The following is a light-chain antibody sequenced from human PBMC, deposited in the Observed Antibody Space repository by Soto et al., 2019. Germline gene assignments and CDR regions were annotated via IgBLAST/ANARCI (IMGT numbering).Light chain of an antibody. J-gene: IGLJ2*01. CDR3: LSFDSSLSVV. V-gene: IGLV1-40*01. CDR2: GNT. CDR1: SSNIGAGYD. Sequence: QSVLTQPPSVSGAPGQRVTISCTGSSSNIGAGYDVHWYQQLPGRAPKLLIYGNTNRPSGVTDRFSGSKSGTSASLAITGLQAEDEADYYCLSFDSSLSVVFGGGTKLTV.